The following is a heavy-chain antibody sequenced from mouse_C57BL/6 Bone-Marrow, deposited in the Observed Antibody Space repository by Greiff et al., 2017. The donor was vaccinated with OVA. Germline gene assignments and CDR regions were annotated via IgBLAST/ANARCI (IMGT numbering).Heavy chain of an antibody. V-gene: IGHV1-81*01. J-gene: IGHJ1*03. CDR1: GYTFTSYG. CDR3: ARSTTVGYFDV. CDR2: IYPRSGNT. Sequence: QVQLKESGAELARPGASVKLSCKASGYTFTSYGISWVKQRTGQGLEWIGEIYPRSGNTYYNEKFKGKATLTADKSSSTAYMELRSLTSEDSAVYVCARSTTVGYFDVWGTGTTVTVSS. D-gene: IGHD1-1*01.